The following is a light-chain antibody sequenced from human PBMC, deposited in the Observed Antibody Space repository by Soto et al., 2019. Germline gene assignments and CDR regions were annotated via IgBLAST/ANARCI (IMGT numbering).Light chain of an antibody. CDR1: QSVTSSY. CDR3: QQYANSPLT. Sequence: EIVLTQSPGTLSLSPGERATLSCRASQSVTSSYLAWYQQKPGQAPRLLIYGASSRATGIPDRFSGSGSGTDLTLTISRLEPEDLAVYYCQQYANSPLTFGGGTKVEIK. J-gene: IGKJ4*01. V-gene: IGKV3-20*01. CDR2: GAS.